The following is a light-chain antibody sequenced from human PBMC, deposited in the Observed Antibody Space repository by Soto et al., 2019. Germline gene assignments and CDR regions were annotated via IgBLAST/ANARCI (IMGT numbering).Light chain of an antibody. CDR3: SSYTSSTTLL. V-gene: IGLV2-14*03. CDR2: DVS. J-gene: IGLJ3*02. CDR1: SSDIGGYSY. Sequence: QSALTQPASVSGSPGQSITISCTGTSSDIGGYSYVSWYQQHPGKAPKLMIYDVSNRPSGVSTRFSGSKSGNTASLTISGLQAEDEADYYCSSYTSSTTLLFGGGTKLTV.